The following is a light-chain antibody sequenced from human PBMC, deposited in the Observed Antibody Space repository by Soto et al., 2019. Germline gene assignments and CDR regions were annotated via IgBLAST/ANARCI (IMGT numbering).Light chain of an antibody. Sequence: DIRMTQSPSSLPASVGDRVTITCRASQSIDTHLNWYQQHPGKAPNALIYEASNLQSGVPSRFSGSGSGTDFTLTISGLQPDGSATYYCHQTYSPPDTFGQGTKVEIK. J-gene: IGKJ1*01. CDR1: QSIDTH. CDR2: EAS. CDR3: HQTYSPPDT. V-gene: IGKV1-39*01.